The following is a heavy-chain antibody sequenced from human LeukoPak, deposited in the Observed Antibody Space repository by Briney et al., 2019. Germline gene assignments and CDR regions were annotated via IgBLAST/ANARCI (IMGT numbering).Heavy chain of an antibody. D-gene: IGHD1-26*01. V-gene: IGHV3-30*02. Sequence: GGSLRLSCAASGFTFSSYGMRWVRQAPGKGLEWVAFIRYDGSNKYYADSVKGRFTISRDNSKNTLYLQMNSLRAEDTAVYYCAKLTTTWELRGAYFDYWGQGTLVTVSS. CDR3: AKLTTTWELRGAYFDY. CDR2: IRYDGSNK. CDR1: GFTFSSYG. J-gene: IGHJ4*02.